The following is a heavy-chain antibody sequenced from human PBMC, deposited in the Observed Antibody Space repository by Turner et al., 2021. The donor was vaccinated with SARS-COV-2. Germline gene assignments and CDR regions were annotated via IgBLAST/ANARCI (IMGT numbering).Heavy chain of an antibody. CDR1: GGSISSYY. V-gene: IGHV4-59*01. Sequence: QVQLQESGPGLVQPSETLSLTCSVSGGSISSYYCGWIRQSPGKGLEWIGYIHYSGTANYSPSLMSRVSISVDTSKNQVSLRMTSVTAADTAVYYCARALSERLYSYDSNYYLRNRFDPWGQGTLVTVS. J-gene: IGHJ5*02. D-gene: IGHD3-22*01. CDR3: ARALSERLYSYDSNYYLRNRFDP. CDR2: IHYSGTA.